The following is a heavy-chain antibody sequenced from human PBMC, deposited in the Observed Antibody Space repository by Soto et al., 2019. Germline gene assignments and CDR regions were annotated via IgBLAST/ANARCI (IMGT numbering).Heavy chain of an antibody. CDR2: ISYDGSNK. J-gene: IGHJ6*02. V-gene: IGHV3-30*18. D-gene: IGHD6-19*01. CDR1: GFTFSSYG. Sequence: GGSLRLSCAASGFTFSSYGMHWVRQAPGKGLEWVAVISYDGSNKYYADSVKGRFTISRDNSKNTLYLQMNSLRAEDTAVYYCAKIAGAPISHRYYYYGMDVWGQGTTVTV. CDR3: AKIAGAPISHRYYYYGMDV.